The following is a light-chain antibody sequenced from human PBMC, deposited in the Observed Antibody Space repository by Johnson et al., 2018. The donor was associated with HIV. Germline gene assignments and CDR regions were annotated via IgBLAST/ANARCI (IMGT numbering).Light chain of an antibody. Sequence: QLVLTQPPSASGTPGQRVTISCSGSSSNIGSNSVNWYRQFPGTAPKLLIYENNKRPSGIPDRFSGSKSGTSATLGITGLQTGDEADYYCGTWDSSLSTSVFGTGTKVTVL. V-gene: IGLV1-51*02. CDR3: GTWDSSLSTSV. CDR1: SSNIGSNS. CDR2: ENN. J-gene: IGLJ1*01.